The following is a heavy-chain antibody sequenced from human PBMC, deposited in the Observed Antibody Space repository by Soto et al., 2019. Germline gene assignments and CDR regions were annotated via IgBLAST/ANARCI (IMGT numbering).Heavy chain of an antibody. D-gene: IGHD5-12*01. CDR1: GGSITIHY. Sequence: SETLSLTCSVSGGSITIHYWTWVRQPPGKGLEWIGYMYYSGRTNYNPSLKSRVTVSIDPSKNQFSLQMSSITAADTAVYYCARGFLREPDVWGKGTAVT. J-gene: IGHJ6*03. CDR3: ARGFLREPDV. CDR2: MYYSGRT. V-gene: IGHV4-59*08.